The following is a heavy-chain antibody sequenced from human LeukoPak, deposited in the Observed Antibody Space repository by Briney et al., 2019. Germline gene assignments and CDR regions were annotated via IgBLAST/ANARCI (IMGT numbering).Heavy chain of an antibody. Sequence: SVKVSCKASGGTFSSYAISWVRQAPGQGLEWMGGIIPIFGTANYAQKFQGRVTITADESTSTAYMELSSLRSEDTAVYYCARDLYEMATIGYYYYMDVWGKGTTVTVSS. J-gene: IGHJ6*03. CDR2: IIPIFGTA. CDR3: ARDLYEMATIGYYYYMDV. V-gene: IGHV1-69*13. CDR1: GGTFSSYA. D-gene: IGHD5-24*01.